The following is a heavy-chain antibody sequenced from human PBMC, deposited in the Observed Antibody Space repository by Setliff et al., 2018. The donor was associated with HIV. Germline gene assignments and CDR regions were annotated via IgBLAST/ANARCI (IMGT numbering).Heavy chain of an antibody. J-gene: IGHJ4*02. V-gene: IGHV4-4*07. CDR3: ARSNPGITAGLLAY. Sequence: SETLSLTCNISGVSIPTNYWNWIRQPAGKGLEWIGRIYTTGGTNYNPALKSRVTMSIDTSKNQISLKLNSVTAADTATYYCARSNPGITAGLLAYWGPGTLVTVA. D-gene: IGHD6-13*01. CDR2: IYTTGGT. CDR1: GVSIPTNY.